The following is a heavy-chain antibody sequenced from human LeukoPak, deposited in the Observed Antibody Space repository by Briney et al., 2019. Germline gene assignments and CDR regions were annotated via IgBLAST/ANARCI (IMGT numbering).Heavy chain of an antibody. CDR3: TRAASSGPLFTYHMDV. D-gene: IGHD3-22*01. CDR2: IYYTGSS. V-gene: IGHV4-39*07. Sequence: SETLSLTCSVSGGSISSSDDYWGFVRQTPGKGLEWMGSIYYTGSSHYNPSLRSRATISVDTSKNQFSLKLSSVTAADTAVYYCTRAASSGPLFTYHMDVWGKGTTVTVSS. CDR1: GGSISSSDDY. J-gene: IGHJ6*03.